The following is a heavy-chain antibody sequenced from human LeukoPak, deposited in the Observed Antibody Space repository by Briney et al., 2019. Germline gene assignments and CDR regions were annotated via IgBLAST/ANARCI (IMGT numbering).Heavy chain of an antibody. CDR1: GYSISSGYY. D-gene: IGHD3-10*01. V-gene: IGHV4-38-2*02. Sequence: PSETLSLTCTVSGYSISSGYYWGWIRQPPGKGLEWIGGIYHSGSTYYNPSLKSRVTISVDTSKNQFSLKLSSVTAADTAVYYCARAYGSGSYYRYWGQGTLVTVSS. CDR3: ARAYGSGSYYRY. CDR2: IYHSGST. J-gene: IGHJ4*02.